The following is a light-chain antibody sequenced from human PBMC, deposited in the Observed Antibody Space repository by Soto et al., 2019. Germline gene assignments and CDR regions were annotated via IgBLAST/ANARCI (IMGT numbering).Light chain of an antibody. CDR1: SSDVGAYNS. CDR2: EVN. V-gene: IGLV2-8*01. Sequence: QSVLTQPPSASGSPGQSVTISCTGTSSDVGAYNSVSWYQQHPGKAPRLMIYEVNKRPSGVPDRFSGSKSGNMASLTVSGHQSEDEADYYCNSHGGSNNFWVFGGGTKVTVL. CDR3: NSHGGSNNFWV. J-gene: IGLJ3*02.